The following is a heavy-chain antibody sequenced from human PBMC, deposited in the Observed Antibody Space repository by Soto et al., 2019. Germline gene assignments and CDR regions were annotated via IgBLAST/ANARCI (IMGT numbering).Heavy chain of an antibody. V-gene: IGHV4-31*03. Sequence: LSLTCTVSGGSISCGGYYWSWIRQHPGKGLEWIGYIYYSGGSYYYNPSLQRRLTISGDTSKNQFSLNLSSVTAADTAVYYCARGGVGAITRGDFDSWGQGTLVTVSS. CDR2: IYYSGGSY. D-gene: IGHD1-26*01. CDR3: ARGGVGAITRGDFDS. J-gene: IGHJ4*02. CDR1: GGSISCGGYY.